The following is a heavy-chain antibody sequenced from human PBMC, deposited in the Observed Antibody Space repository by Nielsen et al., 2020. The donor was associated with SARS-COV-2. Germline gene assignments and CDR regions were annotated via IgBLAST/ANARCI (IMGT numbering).Heavy chain of an antibody. V-gene: IGHV3-30*18. CDR1: GFIFTSHA. Sequence: GGSLRLSCAASGFIFTSHAMHWVRQAPGKGLEWVAVVSYEGSKQYYADSVQGRFTISRDFSKSTLYLQMNSLRTEDTAMYYCAKDRAIFMIYITRGGPDFWGQGTLVTVSS. J-gene: IGHJ4*02. CDR3: AKDRAIFMIYITRGGPDF. CDR2: VSYEGSKQ. D-gene: IGHD3/OR15-3a*01.